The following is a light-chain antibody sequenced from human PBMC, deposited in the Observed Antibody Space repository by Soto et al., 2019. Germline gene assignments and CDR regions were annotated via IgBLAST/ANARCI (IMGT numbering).Light chain of an antibody. V-gene: IGKV1-5*01. CDR1: QSISTW. CDR3: QQYSSYSRT. Sequence: DIQMTQSPSTLSASVGDRVTITCRASQSISTWLAWYQQKPGTAPKLLIYDASSLESGVPSRFSGSGSGTEFTLTISSLQPDDYATYYCQQYSSYSRTFGQGTKVDI. J-gene: IGKJ1*01. CDR2: DAS.